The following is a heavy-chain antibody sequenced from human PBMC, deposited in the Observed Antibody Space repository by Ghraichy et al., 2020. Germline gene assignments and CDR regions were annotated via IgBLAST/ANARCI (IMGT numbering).Heavy chain of an antibody. CDR2: INSDGSST. D-gene: IGHD5-12*01. Sequence: GESLNISCTASGFTLGSYWMHWVRQAPGKGLVWVSRINSDGSSTRSADSVKGRFTVSSDNAKNTLYLQMNSLRAEDTAVYYCVRDIVAKDAFDIWGQGTMVTVSS. J-gene: IGHJ3*02. V-gene: IGHV3-74*01. CDR3: VRDIVAKDAFDI. CDR1: GFTLGSYW.